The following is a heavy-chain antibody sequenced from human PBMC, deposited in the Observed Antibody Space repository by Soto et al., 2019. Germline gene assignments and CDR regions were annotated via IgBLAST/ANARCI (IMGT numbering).Heavy chain of an antibody. CDR1: GFTFSSYG. Sequence: STKLASAASGFTFSSYGMHGVRQAPGKGLEWVAVISYDGSNKYYADSVKGRFTISRDNSKNTLYLQMNSLRAEDTAVYYCAKERSLYGSGSYAIDYWGQGTLVTVSS. J-gene: IGHJ4*02. V-gene: IGHV3-30*18. CDR2: ISYDGSNK. D-gene: IGHD3-10*01. CDR3: AKERSLYGSGSYAIDY.